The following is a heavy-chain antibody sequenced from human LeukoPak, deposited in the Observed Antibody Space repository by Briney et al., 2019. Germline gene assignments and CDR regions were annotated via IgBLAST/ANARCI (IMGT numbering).Heavy chain of an antibody. CDR1: GYSFTGYW. D-gene: IGHD5-12*01. CDR3: ARLADIVATTYYSYYMDV. CDR2: ISPGDSDN. Sequence: GESLKISCKGSGYSFTGYWIGWVRQMPGKGLEWMGIISPGDSDNRYSPSFLGQVTVSADKSISTAYLQWSSLKASDTAMYYCARLADIVATTYYSYYMDVWGKGTTVTVSS. V-gene: IGHV5-51*01. J-gene: IGHJ6*03.